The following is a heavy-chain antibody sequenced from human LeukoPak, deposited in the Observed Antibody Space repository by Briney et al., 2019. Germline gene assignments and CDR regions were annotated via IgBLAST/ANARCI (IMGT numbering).Heavy chain of an antibody. CDR3: ARDRSMTHFDY. CDR1: GFTFSRYS. J-gene: IGHJ4*02. V-gene: IGHV3-21*04. Sequence: GGSLRLSCAASGFTFSRYSMNWVRQAPGKGLEWVSSISGSSSYIYYADSVKGRLTISRDNAKNSLYLQMNSLRAEDTALYYCARDRSMTHFDYWGQGTLVTVSS. CDR2: ISGSSSYI.